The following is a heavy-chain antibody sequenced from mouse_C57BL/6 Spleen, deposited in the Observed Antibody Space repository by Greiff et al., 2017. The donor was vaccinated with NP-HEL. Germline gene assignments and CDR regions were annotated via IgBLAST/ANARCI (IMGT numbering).Heavy chain of an antibody. J-gene: IGHJ2*01. V-gene: IGHV8-8*01. D-gene: IGHD1-1*01. Sequence: QVTLKVSGPGILQPSQTLSLTCSFSGFSLSTFGMGVGWIRQPSGKGLEWLAHIWWDDDKYYNPALKSRLTISKDTSKNQVFLKIANVDTADTATYYCARMNYYGSSYEDYYFDYWGQGTTRTVSS. CDR2: IWWDDDK. CDR3: ARMNYYGSSYEDYYFDY. CDR1: GFSLSTFGMG.